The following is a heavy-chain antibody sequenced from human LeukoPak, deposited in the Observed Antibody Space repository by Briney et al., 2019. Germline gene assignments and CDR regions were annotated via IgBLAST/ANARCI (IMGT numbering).Heavy chain of an antibody. CDR3: ARGNRAYFDY. D-gene: IGHD2/OR15-2a*01. CDR2: INHSGST. V-gene: IGHV4-34*01. J-gene: IGHJ4*02. CDR1: GGSFSGYY. Sequence: PSETLSLTCAVYGGSFSGYYWSWIRQPPGKGLEWIGEINHSGSTNYNPSLKSRVTISVDTSKNQFSLNLSSVTAADTAVYYCARGNRAYFDYWGQGTLVTVSS.